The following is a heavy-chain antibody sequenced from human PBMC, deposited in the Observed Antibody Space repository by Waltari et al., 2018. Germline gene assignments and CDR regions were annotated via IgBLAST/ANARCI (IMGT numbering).Heavy chain of an antibody. CDR1: GGSFSGYY. V-gene: IGHV4-34*01. CDR3: ARARITMIVVVPSPYGMDV. Sequence: QVQLQQWGAGLLKPSETLSLTCAVYGGSFSGYYWSWIRQHTGQGLEWIGEINHSGSTNYNPSLKSRVTISVDTSKNQFSLKLSSVTAADTAVYYCARARITMIVVVPSPYGMDVWGQGTTVTVSS. D-gene: IGHD3-22*01. J-gene: IGHJ6*02. CDR2: INHSGST.